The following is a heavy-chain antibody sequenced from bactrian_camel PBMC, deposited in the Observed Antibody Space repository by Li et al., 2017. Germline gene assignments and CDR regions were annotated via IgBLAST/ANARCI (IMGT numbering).Heavy chain of an antibody. V-gene: IGHV3S60*01. D-gene: IGHD3*01. CDR3: AATFSSFCSDSPSYGAYTY. Sequence: HVQLVESGGGLVQAGGSLGLSCTASGLTTGAMGWFRQPPGKEREGVSCMTGSGATFYYADSVKGRFTVSRGNAKNALYLQMNSLKPEDTAMYYCAATFSSFCSDSPSYGAYTYRGQGTQVTVS. CDR1: GLTTGA. CDR2: MTGSGATF. J-gene: IGHJ4*01.